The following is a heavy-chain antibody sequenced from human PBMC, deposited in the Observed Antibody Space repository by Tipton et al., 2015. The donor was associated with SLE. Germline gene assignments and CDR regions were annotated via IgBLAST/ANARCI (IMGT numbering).Heavy chain of an antibody. CDR2: IIGIFGTV. Sequence: QLVQSGGEVKKPGSSVKVSCKASGGTFSSYVITWVRQAPGQGLEWMGGIIGIFGTVNYAQKFQGRVTITRDETTSTAYMELSSLRSGDTALYYCASRVVGVPSRRSFDSWGRGTLVTVSS. J-gene: IGHJ4*02. CDR1: GGTFSSYV. D-gene: IGHD1-26*01. V-gene: IGHV1-69*05. CDR3: ASRVVGVPSRRSFDS.